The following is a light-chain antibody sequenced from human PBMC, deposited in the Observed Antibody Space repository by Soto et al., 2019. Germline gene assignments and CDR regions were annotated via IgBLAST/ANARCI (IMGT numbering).Light chain of an antibody. CDR2: STS. CDR1: QRFGSSN. Sequence: EIVLTQSPGTLSLSPGERGTLSCRASQRFGSSNLAWYQQKPGQAPRLLIYSTSSRATGIPDRFSGSGSGTDFTLTISSLQPDDFATYYCQQYNSYWTFGQGTKVEIK. J-gene: IGKJ1*01. CDR3: QQYNSYWT. V-gene: IGKV3-20*01.